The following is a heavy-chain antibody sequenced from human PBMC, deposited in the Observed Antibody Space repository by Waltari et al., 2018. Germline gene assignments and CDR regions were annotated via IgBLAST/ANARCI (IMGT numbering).Heavy chain of an antibody. CDR2: IFDSGST. CDR3: AREKIGGYVY. D-gene: IGHD3-16*01. CDR1: GGSISSSAYY. J-gene: IGHJ4*02. Sequence: QLQLQESGPGLVKPSETLSLTCSVPGGSISSSAYYWGWVRQPPGTGLEWIGNIFDSGSTDYNPSLKSRVTISVDTSKNQFSLKVNSVIAADTAVYYCAREKIGGYVYWGQGKLVTVSS. V-gene: IGHV4-39*07.